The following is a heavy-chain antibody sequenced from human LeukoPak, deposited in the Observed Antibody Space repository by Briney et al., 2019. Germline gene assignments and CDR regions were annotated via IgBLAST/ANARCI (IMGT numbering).Heavy chain of an antibody. Sequence: GSLRLSCAASGFTFSAFWMHWVRQAPGKGLVWVSRINSDDSRTTYADSVKGRFTISRDNAKNTLYLQMNSLRAEDTAVYYCARGLVHDTSGCYSDYWGQGTLVTVSS. V-gene: IGHV3-74*01. D-gene: IGHD3-22*01. CDR1: GFTFSAFW. CDR3: ARGLVHDTSGCYSDY. CDR2: INSDDSRT. J-gene: IGHJ4*02.